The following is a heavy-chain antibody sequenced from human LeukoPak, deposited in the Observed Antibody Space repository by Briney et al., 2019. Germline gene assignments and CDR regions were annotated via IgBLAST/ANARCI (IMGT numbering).Heavy chain of an antibody. J-gene: IGHJ4*02. D-gene: IGHD6-19*01. CDR2: IYTSGST. CDR1: GGSISSYY. Sequence: SETLSLTCAVSGGSISSYYWSWIRQPAGKGLEWIGRIYTSGSTNYNPSLKSRVTISVDTSKNQFSLKLSSVTAADTAVYYCARDAPRVAGTPLDYWGQGTLVTVSS. CDR3: ARDAPRVAGTPLDY. V-gene: IGHV4-4*07.